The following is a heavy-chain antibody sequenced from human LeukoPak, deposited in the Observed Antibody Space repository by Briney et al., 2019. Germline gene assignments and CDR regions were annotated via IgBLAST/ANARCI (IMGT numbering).Heavy chain of an antibody. Sequence: GGSLRLSCAASGFTFSTYGIHWVRQAPGKGLEWVANIERDGSEKYYVDSVKGRFTISRDNDMNSLYLQMNSLRAEDTAVYYCARRDFWSGYPYFYYYYMDVWGKGTTVTVSS. D-gene: IGHD3-3*01. CDR1: GFTFSTYG. CDR3: ARRDFWSGYPYFYYYYMDV. V-gene: IGHV3-7*01. J-gene: IGHJ6*03. CDR2: IERDGSEK.